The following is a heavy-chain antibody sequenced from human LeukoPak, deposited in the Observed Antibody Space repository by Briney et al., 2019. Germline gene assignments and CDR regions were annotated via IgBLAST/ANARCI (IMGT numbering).Heavy chain of an antibody. CDR3: ARGSTTVTYY. CDR2: IYYSGST. D-gene: IGHD4-17*01. J-gene: IGHJ4*02. CDR1: GGSISSSSYY. Sequence: SETLSLTCTVSGGSISSSSYYWGWIRQPPGKGLAWIGSIYYSGSTYYNPSLKSRVTISVDTSKNQFSLKLSSVTAADTAVYYCARGSTTVTYYWGQGTLVTVSS. V-gene: IGHV4-39*07.